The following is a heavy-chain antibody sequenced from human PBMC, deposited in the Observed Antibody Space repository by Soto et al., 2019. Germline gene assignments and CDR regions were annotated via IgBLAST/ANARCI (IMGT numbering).Heavy chain of an antibody. CDR1: GYTFTSYD. J-gene: IGHJ4*02. D-gene: IGHD3-3*01. V-gene: IGHV1-8*01. CDR3: TRDSVRPYYDFWSGYWPFDY. Sequence: ASVKVSCKASGYTFTSYDINWVRQATGQGLEWMGWMNPNSGNIGYAQKFQGRVTMTRNTSISTAYMELSSLRSEDTAVYYCTRDSVRPYYDFWSGYWPFDYWGQGTLVTVSS. CDR2: MNPNSGNI.